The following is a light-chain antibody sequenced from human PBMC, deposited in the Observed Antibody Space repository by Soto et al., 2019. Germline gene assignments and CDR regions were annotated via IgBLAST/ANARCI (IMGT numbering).Light chain of an antibody. CDR3: TSYTTSITWV. V-gene: IGLV2-14*01. CDR1: SSDVGAYNY. J-gene: IGLJ3*02. CDR2: EVT. Sequence: QSALTQPASVSGSPGQSITISCTGTSSDVGAYNYVSWYQQYPGKAPKLMISEVTNRPSGVSNRFSGSKSGNTASLTISGLQAEDEANYYCTSYTTSITWVFGGGTKLNVL.